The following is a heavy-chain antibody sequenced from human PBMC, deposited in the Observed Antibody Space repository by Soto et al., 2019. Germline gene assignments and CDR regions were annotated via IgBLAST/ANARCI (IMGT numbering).Heavy chain of an antibody. Sequence: QVQLQESGPGLVKPSQTLSLTCTVSGGSISSGGYYWSRIRQHPGKGLGWIGYIYYSGSTYYNPSFKSRVTISVDTAKNRCSRKLSSVTAEDTAVYDCERDRGTVTNEVWFAPWGQGTLVTVSS. D-gene: IGHD4-17*01. CDR2: IYYSGST. V-gene: IGHV4-31*03. CDR1: GGSISSGGYY. CDR3: ERDRGTVTNEVWFAP. J-gene: IGHJ5*02.